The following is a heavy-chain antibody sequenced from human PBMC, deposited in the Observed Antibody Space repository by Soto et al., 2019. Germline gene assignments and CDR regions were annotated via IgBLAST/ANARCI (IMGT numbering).Heavy chain of an antibody. V-gene: IGHV3-66*01. Sequence: EEQLVESGGDLVQPGGSLRLSCAASGFTVSNNYMSWVRQAPGKGLEWVSLIYSGGSTYYADSVKGRFTMSRDSSKNTLSLQMNSLRAEDTAMYYCAAYSHKGYWGQGTLVTVSS. CDR1: GFTVSNNY. D-gene: IGHD3-16*01. J-gene: IGHJ4*02. CDR3: AAYSHKGY. CDR2: IYSGGST.